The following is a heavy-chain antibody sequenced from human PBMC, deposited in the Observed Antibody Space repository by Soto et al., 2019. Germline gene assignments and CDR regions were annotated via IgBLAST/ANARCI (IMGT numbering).Heavy chain of an antibody. Sequence: QVQLQESGPGLVKPSETLSLTCTVSGGSISSISNHYCSWIRLPPGKGLEWIGYISKSGYTSYNPSLKSRVMLSVDTSKNQCSLKLISVIAADAAVYYCTTQGFGVLHGLVDVWGQGTTVTVSS. V-gene: IGHV4-59*08. CDR3: TTQGFGVLHGLVDV. CDR2: ISKSGYT. D-gene: IGHD3-10*01. J-gene: IGHJ6*02. CDR1: GGSISSISNHY.